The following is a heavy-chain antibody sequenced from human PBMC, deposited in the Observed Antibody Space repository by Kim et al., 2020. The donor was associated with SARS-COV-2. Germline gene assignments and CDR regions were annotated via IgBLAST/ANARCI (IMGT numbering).Heavy chain of an antibody. CDR3: ARYRYGHADVFDV. V-gene: IGHV4-31*03. D-gene: IGHD5-18*01. CDR2: IYYSGST. Sequence: SETLSLTCTVSGGSISSGGYYWSWIRQHPGKGLEWIAYIYYSGSTYYNPSLKSRVIISLDTSKSQLSLKLSSVTAADTAVYYCARYRYGHADVFDVWGQGTMVTVSS. CDR1: GGSISSGGYY. J-gene: IGHJ3*01.